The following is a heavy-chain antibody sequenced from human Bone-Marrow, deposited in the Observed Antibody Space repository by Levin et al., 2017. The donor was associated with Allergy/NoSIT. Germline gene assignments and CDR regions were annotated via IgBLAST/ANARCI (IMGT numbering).Heavy chain of an antibody. CDR2: ISYDGSNK. J-gene: IGHJ6*02. CDR1: GFTFSSYG. CDR3: AKDGHYYGSGSYYDYYYYGMDG. Sequence: GESLKISCAASGFTFSSYGMHWVRQAPGKGLEWVAVISYDGSNKYYADSVKGRFTISRDNSKNTLYLQMNSLRAEDTAVYYCAKDGHYYGSGSYYDYYYYGMDGWGQGTTVTVSS. D-gene: IGHD3-10*01. V-gene: IGHV3-30*18.